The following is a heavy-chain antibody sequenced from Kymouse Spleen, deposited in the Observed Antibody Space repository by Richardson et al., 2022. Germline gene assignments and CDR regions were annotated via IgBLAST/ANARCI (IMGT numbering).Heavy chain of an antibody. CDR1: GFTFSSYG. Sequence: QVQLVESGGGVVQPGRSLRLSCAASGFTFSSYGMHWVRQAPGKGLEWVAVIWYDGSNKYYADSVKGRFTISRDNSKNTLYLQMNSLRAEDTAVYYCAREGGEWELRYYYYYGMDVWGQGTTVTVSS. D-gene: IGHD1-26*01. J-gene: IGHJ6*02. CDR3: AREGGEWELRYYYYYGMDV. V-gene: IGHV3-33*01. CDR2: IWYDGSNK.